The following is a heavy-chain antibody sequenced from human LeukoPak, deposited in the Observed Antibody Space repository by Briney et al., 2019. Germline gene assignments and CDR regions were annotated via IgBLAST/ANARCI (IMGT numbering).Heavy chain of an antibody. Sequence: NTSETLSLTCAVYGGSFSGYYWSWIRQPPGKGLEWIGEINHSGSTNYNPSLKSRVTISVDTSKNQFSLKLSSVTAADTAVYYCARVQGYCSSTSCYPWGQGTLVTVSS. V-gene: IGHV4-34*01. CDR3: ARVQGYCSSTSCYP. CDR2: INHSGST. J-gene: IGHJ5*02. D-gene: IGHD2-2*01. CDR1: GGSFSGYY.